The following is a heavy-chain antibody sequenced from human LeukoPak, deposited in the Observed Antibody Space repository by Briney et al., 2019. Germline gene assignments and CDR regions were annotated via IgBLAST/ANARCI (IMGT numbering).Heavy chain of an antibody. D-gene: IGHD2-21*02. CDR3: ARELAYCGGDCYSFDY. Sequence: SETLSVTCTVSGGSISSGDYYWRWLRQPPGTGLEWIGYIYYSGSTYYNPSLKSRVTISVDTSKNQFSLKLSSVTAADTAVYYCARELAYCGGDCYSFDYWGQGTLVTVSS. CDR2: IYYSGST. CDR1: GGSISSGDYY. J-gene: IGHJ4*02. V-gene: IGHV4-30-4*01.